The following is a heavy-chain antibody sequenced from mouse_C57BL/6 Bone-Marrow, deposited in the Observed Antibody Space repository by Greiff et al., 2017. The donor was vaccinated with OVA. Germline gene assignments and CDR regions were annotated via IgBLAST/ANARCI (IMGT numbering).Heavy chain of an antibody. CDR1: GYTFTSYW. J-gene: IGHJ2*01. V-gene: IGHV1-74*01. CDR3: AIFTTVVEASYYFDY. Sequence: VQLQQPGAELVKPGASVKVSCKASGYTFTSYWMHWVKQRPGQGLEWIGRIHPSDSDTNYNQKFKGKATLTVDKSSSTAYMQLSSLTSEDSAVYYCAIFTTVVEASYYFDYWGQGTTLTVSS. D-gene: IGHD1-1*01. CDR2: IHPSDSDT.